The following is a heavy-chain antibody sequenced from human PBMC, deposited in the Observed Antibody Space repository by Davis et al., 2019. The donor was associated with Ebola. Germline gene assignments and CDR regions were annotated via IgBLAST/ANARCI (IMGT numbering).Heavy chain of an antibody. J-gene: IGHJ4*02. CDR2: ISSSSSYI. D-gene: IGHD6-13*01. CDR1: GFTFSSYS. Sequence: GESLKISCAASGFTFSSYSMNWVRQAPGKGLEWVSSISSSSSYIYQADSVKGRFTISRDNAKNSLYLQMNSLRAEDTAVYYCAKGASPFRSSWPDYWGQGTLVTVSS. CDR3: AKGASPFRSSWPDY. V-gene: IGHV3-21*04.